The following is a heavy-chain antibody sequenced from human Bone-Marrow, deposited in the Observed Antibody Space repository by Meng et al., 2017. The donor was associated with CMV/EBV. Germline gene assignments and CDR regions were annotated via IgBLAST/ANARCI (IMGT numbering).Heavy chain of an antibody. CDR2: INPNSGGT. V-gene: IGHV1-2*02. CDR3: ARIHSSDYYFDY. D-gene: IGHD6-19*01. CDR1: GYTFTGYY. J-gene: IGHJ4*02. Sequence: ASVKVSCKASGYTFTGYYMHWVRQAPGQGLEWMGWINPNSGGTNYAQKFQGRVTMTRDTSISTAYMELSRLRSDGTAVYYCARIHSSDYYFDYWGQGTLVTVSS.